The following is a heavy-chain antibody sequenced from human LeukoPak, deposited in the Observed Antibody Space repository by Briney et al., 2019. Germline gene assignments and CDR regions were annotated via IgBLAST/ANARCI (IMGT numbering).Heavy chain of an antibody. V-gene: IGHV3-23*01. CDR2: ISGGGDAT. J-gene: IGHJ1*01. CDR1: GFTFSDYW. Sequence: GRSLRLSCAASGFTFSDYWMTWVRQAPGKGLEWVSAISGGGDATYYADSVKGRFTISRDNSKSTLYLQMNSLRADDTAVYYCAKESAYSDSSGYYLEYFQHWGQGTLVTASS. CDR3: AKESAYSDSSGYYLEYFQH. D-gene: IGHD3-22*01.